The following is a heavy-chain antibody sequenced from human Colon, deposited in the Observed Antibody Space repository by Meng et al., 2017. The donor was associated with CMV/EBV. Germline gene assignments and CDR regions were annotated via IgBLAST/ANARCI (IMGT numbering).Heavy chain of an antibody. CDR1: GFTLYSYP. CDR3: AKNFYGSGSRGYGMDV. Sequence: GGSLRLSCVVSGFTLYSYPIYWVRQAPGKGLEWVSSIGGRSVDIFYADSVRGRFTISTDDTKNSLYLQMNSLRAEDSALYYCAKNFYGSGSRGYGMDVWGQGTTVTVSS. CDR2: IGGRSVDI. V-gene: IGHV3-21*04. J-gene: IGHJ6*02. D-gene: IGHD3-10*01.